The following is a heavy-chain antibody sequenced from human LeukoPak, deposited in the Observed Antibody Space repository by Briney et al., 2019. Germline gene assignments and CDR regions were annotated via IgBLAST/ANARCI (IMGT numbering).Heavy chain of an antibody. V-gene: IGHV1-8*02. CDR3: ARKVAGSYYYYYYMDV. CDR1: GYTFTSYG. Sequence: ASVKVSCKASGYTFTSYGISWVRQAPGQGLEWMGWMSPNSGNTGYAQKFQGRVTMTRNTSISTAYMELSSLRSEDTAVYYCARKVAGSYYYYYYMDVWGKGTTVTISS. CDR2: MSPNSGNT. D-gene: IGHD6-19*01. J-gene: IGHJ6*03.